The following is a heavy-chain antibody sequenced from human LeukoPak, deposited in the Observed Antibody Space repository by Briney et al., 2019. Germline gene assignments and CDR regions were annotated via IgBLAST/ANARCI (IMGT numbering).Heavy chain of an antibody. Sequence: SETLSLTCTVSGGSISSSSYYWGWIRQPPGKGLEWIGSIYYSASTYYNPSLKSRVTISVDTSKNQFSLKLSSVTAADTAVYYCASGPFPNTWGQGTLVTVSS. V-gene: IGHV4-39*01. CDR2: IYYSAST. CDR3: ASGPFPNT. CDR1: GGSISSSSYY. J-gene: IGHJ4*02. D-gene: IGHD2/OR15-2a*01.